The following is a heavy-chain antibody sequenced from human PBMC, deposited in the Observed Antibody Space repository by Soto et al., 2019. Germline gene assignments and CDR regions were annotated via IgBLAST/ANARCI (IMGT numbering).Heavy chain of an antibody. CDR1: GGSFSGYY. CDR3: ARGITMKEADKYYFDS. V-gene: IGHV4-34*01. Sequence: SETLSLTCAVYGGSFSGYYWNWIRQPPGKGLEWIGEINHSGTTNQNASLKSRVTISVDTSKNQFSLKLRSVTAADTAVYYCARGITMKEADKYYFDSWGLGTLVTVSS. CDR2: INHSGTT. D-gene: IGHD3-22*01. J-gene: IGHJ4*02.